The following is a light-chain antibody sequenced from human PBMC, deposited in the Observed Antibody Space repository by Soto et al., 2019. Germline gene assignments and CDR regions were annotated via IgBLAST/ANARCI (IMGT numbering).Light chain of an antibody. CDR3: GTWDSSLSVWV. CDR1: RSNIGNNY. CDR2: ENN. V-gene: IGLV1-51*02. Sequence: QSVLTQPPSVSAAPGQKVTISCSGSRSNIGNNYVSWYQQLPGTAPKLLIYENNRRPSGIPDRFSGSKSGTSATLGITGLQTGDEADYYCGTWDSSLSVWVFGGGTKVTVL. J-gene: IGLJ3*02.